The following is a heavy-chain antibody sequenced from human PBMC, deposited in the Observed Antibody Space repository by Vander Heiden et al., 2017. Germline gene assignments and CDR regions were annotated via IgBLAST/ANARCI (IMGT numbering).Heavy chain of an antibody. CDR1: AFPFSSYW. CDR3: ARDPDGYNWVDP. Sequence: EVQLVASVRGFVQPGGSVRLSCAASAFPFSSYWMHWVRPVRGKGLVWVSRITSDGSSTSYADSVKGRFTISRDNAKNTLDLQMNSLRAEDTAVYYCARDPDGYNWVDPWCEGPLVTLAS. CDR2: ITSDGSST. V-gene: IGHV3-74*01. J-gene: IGHJ5*02.